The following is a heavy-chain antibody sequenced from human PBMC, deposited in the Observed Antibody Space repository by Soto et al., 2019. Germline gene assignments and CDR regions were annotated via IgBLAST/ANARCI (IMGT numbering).Heavy chain of an antibody. V-gene: IGHV3-72*01. CDR3: ARSIPGTTSFDS. CDR1: GFTFSDYY. Sequence: EVHLVESGGGLVQPGGSLRLSCAGSGFTFSDYYIDWVRQAPGKGLEWVGRSRDKGNSYSTDYAASVKGRFIVSRDTSKNSLYLQMNSLKADDTALYYCARSIPGTTSFDSWGQGTPVTVSS. CDR2: SRDKGNSYST. D-gene: IGHD1-7*01. J-gene: IGHJ4*02.